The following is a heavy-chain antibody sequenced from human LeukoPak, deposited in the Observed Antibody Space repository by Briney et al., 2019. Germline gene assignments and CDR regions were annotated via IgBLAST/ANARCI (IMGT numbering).Heavy chain of an antibody. J-gene: IGHJ4*02. Sequence: GASVKVSCKASGYTFTGYYMHWVRQAPGQGLEWMGWINPNSGGTNHAQKFQGRVTMTRDTSISTAYMELSRLRSDDTAVYYCARENTVTTEIDYWGQGTLVTVSS. CDR1: GYTFTGYY. CDR3: ARENTVTTEIDY. CDR2: INPNSGGT. D-gene: IGHD4-11*01. V-gene: IGHV1-2*02.